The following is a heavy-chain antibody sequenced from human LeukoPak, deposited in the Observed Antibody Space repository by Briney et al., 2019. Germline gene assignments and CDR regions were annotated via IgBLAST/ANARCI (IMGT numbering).Heavy chain of an antibody. Sequence: SVKVSCKASGGTFSSYAISWVRQAPGQGLEWMGGIIPIFGTANYAQKFQGRVTITADKSTSTAYMELSSLRSEDTAVYYCAIRTSNANWFDPWGQGTLVTVSS. J-gene: IGHJ5*02. CDR1: GGTFSSYA. CDR2: IIPIFGTA. D-gene: IGHD1-14*01. CDR3: AIRTSNANWFDP. V-gene: IGHV1-69*06.